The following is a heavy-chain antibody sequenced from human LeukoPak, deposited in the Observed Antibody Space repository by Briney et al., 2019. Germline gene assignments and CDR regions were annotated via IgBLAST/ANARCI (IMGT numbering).Heavy chain of an antibody. J-gene: IGHJ4*02. CDR2: INPNSGAT. CDR3: TRGTGGSTLVTLPSDN. D-gene: IGHD4-23*01. CDR1: GYTFIGYY. V-gene: IGHV1-2*02. Sequence: GASVKVSCKVSGYTFIGYYIHWVRQAPGQGLEWMGWINPNSGATNYAQKFQGRVTMTRDRSISTAYMELSWLTSDDTAVYYCTRGTGGSTLVTLPSDNWGQGTPVTVSS.